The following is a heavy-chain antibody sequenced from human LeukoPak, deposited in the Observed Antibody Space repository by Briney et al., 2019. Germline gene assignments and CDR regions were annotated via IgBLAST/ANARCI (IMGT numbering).Heavy chain of an antibody. CDR3: ARGLPGQQLVPALPESHTYYYYYMDV. Sequence: SETLSLTCTVSGGSTSSSSYYWGWIRQPPGKGLEWIGSIYYSGSTYYNPSLKSRVTISVDTSKNQFSLKLSSVTAADTAVYYCARGLPGQQLVPALPESHTYYYYYMDVWGKGTTVTVSS. CDR2: IYYSGST. V-gene: IGHV4-39*07. J-gene: IGHJ6*03. D-gene: IGHD6-13*01. CDR1: GGSTSSSSYY.